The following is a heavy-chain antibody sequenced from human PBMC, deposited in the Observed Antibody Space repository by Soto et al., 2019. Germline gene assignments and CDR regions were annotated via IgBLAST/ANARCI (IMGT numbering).Heavy chain of an antibody. CDR3: GRGFGGTH. J-gene: IGHJ4*02. V-gene: IGHV3-7*05. CDR1: GFTFNNYY. D-gene: IGHD2-15*01. CDR2: INQDGSAK. Sequence: EVQLVESGGGLVQPGGSLRLSCAASGFTFNNYYMVWVRQAPGRGLEWVANINQDGSAKYYVDSVKGRFTISRDNAKSSPDLQINSLRAEDTATYYCGRGFGGTHWGQGSLVTVSS.